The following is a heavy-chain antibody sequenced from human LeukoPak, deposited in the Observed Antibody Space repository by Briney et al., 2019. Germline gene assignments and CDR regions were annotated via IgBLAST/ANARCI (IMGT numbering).Heavy chain of an antibody. D-gene: IGHD5-24*01. Sequence: ASVKVSCKASGYTFTGYYMHWVRQAPGQGLEWMGWINPNSGGTNYAQKFQGRVTMTRDTSISTAYMELSRLRSDDTAVYYCARDPEMATTPNFDYWGQGTLVTVSS. CDR3: ARDPEMATTPNFDY. CDR1: GYTFTGYY. CDR2: INPNSGGT. J-gene: IGHJ4*02. V-gene: IGHV1-2*02.